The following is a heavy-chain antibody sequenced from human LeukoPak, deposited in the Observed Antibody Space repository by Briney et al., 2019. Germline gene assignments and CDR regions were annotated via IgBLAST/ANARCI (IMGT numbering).Heavy chain of an antibody. J-gene: IGHJ4*02. V-gene: IGHV3-9*01. Sequence: GGSLRLSCAASGFTFDDYAMHWVRQAPGKGLEWVSGISWNSGSIGYADSVKGRFTISRDNAKNSLYLQMNSLRVEDTALYYCAKGPGFAVAGPSDYWGQGTLVTVSS. CDR1: GFTFDDYA. CDR2: ISWNSGSI. CDR3: AKGPGFAVAGPSDY. D-gene: IGHD6-19*01.